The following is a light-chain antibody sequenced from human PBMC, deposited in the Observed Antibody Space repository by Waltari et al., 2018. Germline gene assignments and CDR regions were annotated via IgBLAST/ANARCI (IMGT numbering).Light chain of an antibody. CDR1: SSDVGFYNL. V-gene: IGLV2-23*02. Sequence: QSALTQPASVSGSPGQSITISCTGTSSDVGFYNLVPWYKQHPGKAPELVVYEVISRPSGVSNRFSGSKSGNTASLTISGLQAEDEADYYCCSYAGRNIWVFGGGTKLTVL. J-gene: IGLJ3*02. CDR2: EVI. CDR3: CSYAGRNIWV.